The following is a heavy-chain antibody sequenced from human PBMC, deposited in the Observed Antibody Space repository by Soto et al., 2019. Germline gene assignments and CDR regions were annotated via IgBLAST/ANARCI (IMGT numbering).Heavy chain of an antibody. Sequence: QVHLVPSGADVKTPGASVRVSCKASGYTFTGYYVHWVREAPGQGLEWMGWINPETGGTSYAQKFQGRVTLSRDTSINTAYLELSRLRFDDAAVDFCARERYQVISDGMDVWGQGTTVTVSS. V-gene: IGHV1-2*02. J-gene: IGHJ6*02. CDR3: ARERYQVISDGMDV. D-gene: IGHD2-2*01. CDR2: INPETGGT. CDR1: GYTFTGYY.